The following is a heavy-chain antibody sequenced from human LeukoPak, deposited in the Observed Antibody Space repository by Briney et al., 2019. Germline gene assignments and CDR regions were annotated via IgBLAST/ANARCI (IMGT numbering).Heavy chain of an antibody. V-gene: IGHV4-34*01. J-gene: IGHJ4*02. Sequence: SETLSLTCAVYGGSFSGYYWSWIRQPPGKGLEWIGEINHSGSTNYNPSLKSRVTISVDTSKNQFSLKLSSVTAADTAVYHCARSWSGPTGRFDYWGQGTLVTVSS. CDR2: INHSGST. CDR1: GGSFSGYY. CDR3: ARSWSGPTGRFDY. D-gene: IGHD3-3*01.